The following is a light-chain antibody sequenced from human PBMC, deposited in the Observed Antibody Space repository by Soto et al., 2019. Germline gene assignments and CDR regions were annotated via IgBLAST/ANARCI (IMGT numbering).Light chain of an antibody. CDR3: QQRYNWPLT. J-gene: IGKJ4*01. V-gene: IGKV3D-20*02. CDR1: QSVTSSY. CDR2: GAS. Sequence: EIVLTQSPGTLSLSPGERATLSCRASQSVTSSYLVWYQQKPGQAPRLLIYGASNRATGIPDRFSGSGSGTDFTLTISRLEPEDFAVYYCQQRYNWPLTFGGGTKVEIK.